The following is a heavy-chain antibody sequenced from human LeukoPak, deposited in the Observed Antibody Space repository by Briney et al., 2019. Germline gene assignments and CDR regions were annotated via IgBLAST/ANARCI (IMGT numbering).Heavy chain of an antibody. D-gene: IGHD2-21*02. Sequence: GESLKISCKGTGYSFSNYWIGWVRQMPGKGLEWVGIIYPADSHTRYSPSFQGQVTLSADKSITTAYLQWGSLKASDTAMYYCARQQMVTATIDYWGQGTLVTVSS. V-gene: IGHV5-51*01. J-gene: IGHJ4*02. CDR2: IYPADSHT. CDR3: ARQQMVTATIDY. CDR1: GYSFSNYW.